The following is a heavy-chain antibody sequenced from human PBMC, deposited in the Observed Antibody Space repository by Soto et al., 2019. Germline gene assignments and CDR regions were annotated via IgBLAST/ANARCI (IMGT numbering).Heavy chain of an antibody. D-gene: IGHD2-2*01. CDR3: AKDRGVVVPDANNQYGMDV. CDR2: ISYDGRNK. CDR1: GFSFRNYG. J-gene: IGHJ6*02. Sequence: CLRLSCAACGFSFRNYGMHWVRQAPGKGLEWVAVISYDGRNKYYADSVKGRFTISRDNSKNTLYLQVNSLRAEDTAVYNCAKDRGVVVPDANNQYGMDVWGQGTTVTVSS. V-gene: IGHV3-30*18.